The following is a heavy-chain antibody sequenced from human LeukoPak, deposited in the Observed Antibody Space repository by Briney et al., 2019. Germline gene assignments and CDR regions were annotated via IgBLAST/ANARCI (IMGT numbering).Heavy chain of an antibody. Sequence: ASVKVPCKASGYTFTGYYMHWVRQAPGQGLEWMGRINPNSGGTNYAQKFQGRVTMTRDTSISTAYMELSRLRSDDTAVYYCARSVLGVYYYYMDVWGKGTTVTVSS. CDR3: ARSVLGVYYYYMDV. J-gene: IGHJ6*03. V-gene: IGHV1-2*06. CDR2: INPNSGGT. D-gene: IGHD1-1*01. CDR1: GYTFTGYY.